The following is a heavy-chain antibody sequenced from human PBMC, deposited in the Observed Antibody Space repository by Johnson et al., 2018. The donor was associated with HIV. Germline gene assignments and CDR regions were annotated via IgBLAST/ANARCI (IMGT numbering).Heavy chain of an antibody. V-gene: IGHV3-66*01. J-gene: IGHJ3*02. CDR3: AKARSLLDYGGFDAFDI. CDR2: IYSGGST. Sequence: VQLVESGGGLVQPGRSLRLSCAASGFTVSNNYMTWVRQAPGKGLEWVSLIYSGGSTYYADSVKGRFTISRDNSKNTLSLQMISLRAEDTAMYYCAKARSLLDYGGFDAFDIWGQGTLVIVSS. CDR1: GFTVSNNY. D-gene: IGHD4-23*01.